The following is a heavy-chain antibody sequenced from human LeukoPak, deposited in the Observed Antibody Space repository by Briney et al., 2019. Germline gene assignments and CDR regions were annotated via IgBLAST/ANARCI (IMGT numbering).Heavy chain of an antibody. J-gene: IGHJ4*02. D-gene: IGHD3-10*01. V-gene: IGHV3-23*01. Sequence: QPGGSLRLSCAASGFTFSSYAMSWVRQAPGKGLEWVSAISGGGGSTYSADSVKRRFTISRDNYKNTLYLQMNSLRADDTAIYYCAKVGRYYGSGSYSTFDYWGQGTLVTVS. CDR2: ISGGGGST. CDR3: AKVGRYYGSGSYSTFDY. CDR1: GFTFSSYA.